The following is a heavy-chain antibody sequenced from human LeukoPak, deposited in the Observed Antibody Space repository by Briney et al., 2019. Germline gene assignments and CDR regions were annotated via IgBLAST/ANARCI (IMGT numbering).Heavy chain of an antibody. V-gene: IGHV4-4*07. D-gene: IGHD3-3*01. CDR1: GGSISSYY. J-gene: IGHJ4*02. Sequence: SETLSLTCTVSGGSISSYYWSWIRQPAGKGLEWIGRIYTSGSTNYNPSLKSRVTMSVDTSKNQFSLKLSSVTAADTAVYYCAREGSTIFGVVKWGHFDYWGQGTLVTVSS. CDR3: AREGSTIFGVVKWGHFDY. CDR2: IYTSGST.